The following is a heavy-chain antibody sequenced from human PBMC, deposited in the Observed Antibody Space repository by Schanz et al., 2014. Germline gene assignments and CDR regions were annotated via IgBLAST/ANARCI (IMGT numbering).Heavy chain of an antibody. CDR2: MNPNSGNT. CDR1: GGTFSSYT. CDR3: ARDGVDAAAGGND. D-gene: IGHD6-13*01. V-gene: IGHV1-8*02. Sequence: QVQLVQSEAEVKKPGSSVTVSCKASGGTFSSYTISWVRQAPGQGLEWMGWMNPNSGNTGYAQKFQGRVTMTRNTSISTAYMELSSLRSEDTAVYYCARDGVDAAAGGNDWGQGTLVTVSS. J-gene: IGHJ4*02.